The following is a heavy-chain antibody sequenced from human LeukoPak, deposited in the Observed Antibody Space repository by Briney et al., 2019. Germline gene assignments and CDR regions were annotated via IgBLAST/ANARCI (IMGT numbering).Heavy chain of an antibody. CDR2: SSEDGSTT. CDR3: VRDLGGRSGH. J-gene: IGHJ4*02. CDR1: GFTFSSNW. V-gene: IGHV3-74*01. D-gene: IGHD1-26*01. Sequence: GGSLRLSCAASGFTFSSNWMHWVRQAPGKGLVWVSRSSEDGSTTNYADSVKGRFTISRDNAKNTLYLQMNSLTAEDTAVCYCVRDLGGRSGHWGQGTLVTVSS.